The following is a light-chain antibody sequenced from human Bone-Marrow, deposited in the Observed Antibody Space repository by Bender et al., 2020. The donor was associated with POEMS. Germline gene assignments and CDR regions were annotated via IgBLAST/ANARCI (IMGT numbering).Light chain of an antibody. CDR1: SSDVGGYNL. Sequence: QSALTQPASVSGSPGQSITISCTGTSSDVGGYNLVSWYQRHPGKAPKVMIYEGSKRPSGVSNRFSGSKSGNTASLTISGLQAEDEADYYCCSYAGSSTWVFGGGTKLTVL. CDR2: EGS. V-gene: IGLV2-23*01. J-gene: IGLJ3*02. CDR3: CSYAGSSTWV.